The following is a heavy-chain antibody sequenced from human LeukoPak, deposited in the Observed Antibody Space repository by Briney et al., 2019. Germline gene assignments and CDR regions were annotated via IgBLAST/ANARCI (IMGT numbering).Heavy chain of an antibody. CDR2: INAGNGNT. J-gene: IGHJ1*01. V-gene: IGHV1-3*01. CDR3: ASLYYDSSGYYYGYSQH. D-gene: IGHD3-22*01. CDR1: GYTFTSYA. Sequence: ASVKVSCKASGYTFTSYAMHWVRQAPGQRLEWMGWINAGNGNTKYSQKFQGRVTITRDTSASTAYMELSSLRSEDTAVYYCASLYYDSSGYYYGYSQHWAQGTLVPVSS.